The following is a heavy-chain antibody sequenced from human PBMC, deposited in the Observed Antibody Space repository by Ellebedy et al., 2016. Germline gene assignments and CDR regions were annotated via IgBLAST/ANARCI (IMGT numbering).Heavy chain of an antibody. CDR3: ARRSLGGSGSYYVTNWFDP. Sequence: GESLKISXAGSGFVFSSLWLHWVRQAPGEGLVWLALVKTEQSATFYADSVKGRFTISRDNSKNMLYLQMNSLRAEDTAVYYCARRSLGGSGSYYVTNWFDPWGQGTLVTVSS. J-gene: IGHJ5*02. CDR2: VKTEQSAT. CDR1: GFVFSSLW. D-gene: IGHD3-10*01. V-gene: IGHV3-74*01.